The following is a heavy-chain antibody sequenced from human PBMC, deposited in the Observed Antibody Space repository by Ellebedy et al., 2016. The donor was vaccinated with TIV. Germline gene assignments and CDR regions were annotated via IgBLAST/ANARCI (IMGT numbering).Heavy chain of an antibody. CDR3: AKEWSAFDL. Sequence: MPSETLSLTCTVSGGSISSYYWSWIRQPPGKGLEWIGYFYNSVNTIYNPSLKSRVTMSTDTSKNQFSLKLTSVTAADTAVYFCAKEWSAFDLWGRGTVVTVSS. D-gene: IGHD2-15*01. J-gene: IGHJ3*01. CDR1: GGSISSYY. CDR2: FYNSVNT. V-gene: IGHV4-59*01.